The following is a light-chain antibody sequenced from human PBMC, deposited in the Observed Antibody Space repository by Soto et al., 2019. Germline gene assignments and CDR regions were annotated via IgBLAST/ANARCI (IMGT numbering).Light chain of an antibody. V-gene: IGLV2-11*01. CDR1: GSDVGGYNY. CDR3: YSYAGSYTL. J-gene: IGLJ3*02. Sequence: QSVLTQPRSVSGSPGQSVTISCTGNGSDVGGYNYVSWYQQHPGKAPKLMIYDVSKRPSGVPDRFSGSKSGNTASLTISGLQAEDEANYYCYSYAGSYTLFGGGTKVTVL. CDR2: DVS.